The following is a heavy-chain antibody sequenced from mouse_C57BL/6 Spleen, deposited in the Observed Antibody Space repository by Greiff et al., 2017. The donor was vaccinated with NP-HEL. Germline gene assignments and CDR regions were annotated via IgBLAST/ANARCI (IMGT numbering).Heavy chain of an antibody. Sequence: QVQLKQPGAELVRPGTSVKLSCKASGYTFTSYWMHWVKQRPGQGLEWIGVIDPSDSYTNYNQKFKGKATLTVDTSSSTAYMQLSSLTSEDSAVYYCAREGVVAHWYFDVWGTGTTVTVSS. CDR2: IDPSDSYT. D-gene: IGHD1-1*01. V-gene: IGHV1-59*01. CDR1: GYTFTSYW. J-gene: IGHJ1*03. CDR3: AREGVVAHWYFDV.